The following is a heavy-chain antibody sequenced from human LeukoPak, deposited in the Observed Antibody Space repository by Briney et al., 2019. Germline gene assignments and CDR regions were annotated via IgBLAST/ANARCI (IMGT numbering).Heavy chain of an antibody. CDR1: GYTFSSYD. D-gene: IGHD3-16*01. J-gene: IGHJ4*02. Sequence: ASVKVSCKASGYTFSSYDIICVRQASGQGLEWMGWMNPNSGHTGYAHKFQGRVTMTRSTSISTAYMELTSLTSEDSAVYYCARSVVGVRKRNDYWGQGTLVTVSS. V-gene: IGHV1-8*01. CDR2: MNPNSGHT. CDR3: ARSVVGVRKRNDY.